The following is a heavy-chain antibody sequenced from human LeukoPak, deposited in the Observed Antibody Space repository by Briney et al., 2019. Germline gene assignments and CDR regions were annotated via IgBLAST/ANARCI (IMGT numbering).Heavy chain of an antibody. CDR3: AREPDSSGYSFDY. CDR1: GYSFTNYW. D-gene: IGHD3-22*01. CDR2: IYPGDSDT. J-gene: IGHJ4*02. Sequence: GESLKISCKASGYSFTNYWIGWVRQMPGKGLEWMGIIYPGDSDTRYSPSFQGQVTISADKSISTAYLQWSSLKASDTATYYCAREPDSSGYSFDYWGQGTLVTVSS. V-gene: IGHV5-51*01.